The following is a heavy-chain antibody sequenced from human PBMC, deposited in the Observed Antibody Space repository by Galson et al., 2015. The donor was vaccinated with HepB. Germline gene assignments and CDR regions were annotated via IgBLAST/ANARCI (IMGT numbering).Heavy chain of an antibody. J-gene: IGHJ4*02. V-gene: IGHV4-39*01. CDR3: ARLWSGERPPDY. Sequence: LSLTCTVSGGSIRSNSYYWGWIRQPPGKGLEWIASINYSGSTRDNPSLKSRVTISVDTSKSQISLKLSSVTAVDTAVYYCARLWSGERPPDYWGQGILVPVSS. D-gene: IGHD3-10*01. CDR1: GGSIRSNSYY. CDR2: INYSGST.